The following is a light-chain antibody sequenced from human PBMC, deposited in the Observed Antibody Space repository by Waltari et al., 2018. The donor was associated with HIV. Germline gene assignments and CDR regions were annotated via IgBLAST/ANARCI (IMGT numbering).Light chain of an antibody. J-gene: IGKJ1*01. CDR3: QQRSKWPTT. CDR2: DAS. V-gene: IGKV3D-20*02. CDR1: QSVSSNS. Sequence: EIVLSQSPGALSLSPGEGATLSCRASQSVSSNSLAWYQYKPGQAPRLLIYDASMRATGIPDRFSGGGSGTDFTLTISRLEPEDFAVYYCQQRSKWPTTFGQGTKVEMK.